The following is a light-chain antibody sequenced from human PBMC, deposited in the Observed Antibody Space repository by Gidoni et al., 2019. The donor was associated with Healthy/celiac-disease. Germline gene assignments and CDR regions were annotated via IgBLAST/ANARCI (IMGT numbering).Light chain of an antibody. CDR1: QRISSW. J-gene: IGKJ1*01. CDR2: KAS. V-gene: IGKV1-5*03. CDR3: QQYNSYSRWT. Sequence: DIQMTQSPSTLSASVGDRVTITCRASQRISSWLAWYQQKPGKAPKPLIYKASSLESGVPSRFSGSGSGTEFTLTISSLQPDDFATYYCQQYNSYSRWTFGQGTKVEIK.